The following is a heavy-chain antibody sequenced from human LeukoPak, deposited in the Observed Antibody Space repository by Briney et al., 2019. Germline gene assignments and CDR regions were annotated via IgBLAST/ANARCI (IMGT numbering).Heavy chain of an antibody. J-gene: IGHJ6*03. CDR2: INPNSGGT. CDR1: GYTFTDFY. CDR3: ARGHGSYYYYMDV. V-gene: IGHV1-2*02. Sequence: APVKVSCKASGYTFTDFYMHWVRQAPGQGLEWMGWINPNSGGTNYAQKFQDRVTMTRDTSISTAYMELSRLRSDDTAVYYCARGHGSYYYYMDVWGKGTTVTVSS. D-gene: IGHD3-10*01.